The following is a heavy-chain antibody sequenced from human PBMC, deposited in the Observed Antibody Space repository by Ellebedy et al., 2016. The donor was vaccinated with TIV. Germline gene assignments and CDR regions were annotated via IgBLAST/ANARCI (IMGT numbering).Heavy chain of an antibody. Sequence: AASVKVSCKASGGTFSSYAISWVRQAPGQGLEWMGRIIPILGIANYAQKFQGRVTITADKSTRTAYLELSSLRSEDTAVYYCASLYSSSKGWFDPWGQGTLVTVSS. V-gene: IGHV1-69*04. CDR1: GGTFSSYA. D-gene: IGHD6-13*01. CDR3: ASLYSSSKGWFDP. CDR2: IIPILGIA. J-gene: IGHJ5*02.